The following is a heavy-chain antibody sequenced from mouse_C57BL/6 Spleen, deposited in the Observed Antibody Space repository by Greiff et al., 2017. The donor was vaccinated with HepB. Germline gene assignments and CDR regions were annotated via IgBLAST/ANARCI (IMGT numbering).Heavy chain of an antibody. CDR2: IDPNSGGT. CDR3: ARRVLGSSPFDY. V-gene: IGHV1-72*01. Sequence: QVQLKQPGAELVKPGASVKLSCKASGYTFTSYWMHWVKQRPGRGLEGIGRIDPNSGGTKYNEKFKSKATLTVDKPSSTAYMKLSSLTSEDSAVYYCARRVLGSSPFDYWGQGTTRTVSS. J-gene: IGHJ2*01. D-gene: IGHD1-1*01. CDR1: GYTFTSYW.